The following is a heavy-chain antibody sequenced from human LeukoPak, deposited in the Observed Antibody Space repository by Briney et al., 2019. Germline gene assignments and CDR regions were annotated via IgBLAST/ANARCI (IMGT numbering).Heavy chain of an antibody. V-gene: IGHV3-74*01. Sequence: GGSLRLSCAASGNYWMHWVRQVPGKGLVWVSHINSDGSWTSYADSVKGRFTISRDNSKNTLYLQMNSLRAEDTAVYYCARGGGPPTTYFDYWGRGTLVTVSS. D-gene: IGHD2/OR15-2a*01. J-gene: IGHJ4*02. CDR2: INSDGSWT. CDR3: ARGGGPPTTYFDY. CDR1: GNYW.